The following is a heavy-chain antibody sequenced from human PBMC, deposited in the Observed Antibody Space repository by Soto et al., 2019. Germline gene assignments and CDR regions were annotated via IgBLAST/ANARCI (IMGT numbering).Heavy chain of an antibody. D-gene: IGHD2-2*02. V-gene: IGHV1-69*06. J-gene: IGHJ6*02. CDR3: AREKIVVVPAAIYRYYYGMDV. Sequence: QVQLVQSGAEVQKPGSSVKVSCKASGGTFSSYAISWVRQAPGQGLEWMGGIIPIFGTANYAQKFQGRVTITADKSTSTAYMELSSLRSEDTAVYYCAREKIVVVPAAIYRYYYGMDVWGQGTTVTVSS. CDR1: GGTFSSYA. CDR2: IIPIFGTA.